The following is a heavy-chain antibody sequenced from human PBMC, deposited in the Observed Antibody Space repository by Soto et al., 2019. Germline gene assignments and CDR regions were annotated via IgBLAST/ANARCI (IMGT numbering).Heavy chain of an antibody. CDR2: IYYSGST. J-gene: IGHJ4*02. CDR3: ARADPDASVGY. D-gene: IGHD2-15*01. Sequence: SETLSLTSTVSGGSVSSGSYYWSWIRQPPGKGLELIGYIYYSGSTNYNPSLKSRVTISVDTSKNQFSLRMNSMIAADTAVYYCARADPDASVGYWGQGTLVTVSS. CDR1: GGSVSSGSYY. V-gene: IGHV4-61*01.